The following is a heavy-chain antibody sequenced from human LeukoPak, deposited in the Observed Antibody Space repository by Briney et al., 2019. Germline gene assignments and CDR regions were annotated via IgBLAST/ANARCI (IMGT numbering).Heavy chain of an antibody. J-gene: IGHJ5*02. V-gene: IGHV1-69*13. CDR2: IIPIFGTA. Sequence: GASVKVSCKASGGTFSSYAISWVRQAPGQGLEWMGGIIPIFGTANYAQKFQGRVTITADESTSTAYMELSSLRSEDTAVYYCAREVGDGYNLGTRFDPWGQGTLVTVSS. CDR3: AREVGDGYNLGTRFDP. D-gene: IGHD5-24*01. CDR1: GGTFSSYA.